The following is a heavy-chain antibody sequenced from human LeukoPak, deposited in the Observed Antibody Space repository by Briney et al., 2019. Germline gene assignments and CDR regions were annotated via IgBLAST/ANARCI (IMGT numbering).Heavy chain of an antibody. CDR3: ARGSNGAFDI. Sequence: GGSLRLSCAASGFTFSSYWMSWVRQAPGKGLEWVSSISSSSSYIYYADSVKGRFTISRDNAKNSLYLQMNSLRAEDTAVYYCARGSNGAFDIWGQGTMVTVSS. J-gene: IGHJ3*02. CDR2: ISSSSSYI. D-gene: IGHD4-11*01. CDR1: GFTFSSYW. V-gene: IGHV3-21*01.